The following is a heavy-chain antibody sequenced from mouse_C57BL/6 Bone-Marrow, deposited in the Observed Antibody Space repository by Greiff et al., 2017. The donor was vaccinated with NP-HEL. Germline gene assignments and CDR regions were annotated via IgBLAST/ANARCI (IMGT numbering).Heavy chain of an antibody. D-gene: IGHD2-4*01. CDR2: IDPENGDT. CDR1: GFNIKDDY. Sequence: VQLQQSGAELVRPGASVKLSCTASGFNIKDDYMHWVKQRPEQGLEWIGWIDPENGDTEYASKFQGKATITADTSSNTAYLQLSSLTSEDTAVYYCTTTTMITTRRVYYFDYWGQGTTLTVSS. J-gene: IGHJ2*01. CDR3: TTTTMITTRRVYYFDY. V-gene: IGHV14-4*01.